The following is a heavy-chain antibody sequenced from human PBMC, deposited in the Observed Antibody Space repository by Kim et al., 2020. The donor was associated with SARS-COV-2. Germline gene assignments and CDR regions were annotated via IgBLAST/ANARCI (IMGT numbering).Heavy chain of an antibody. V-gene: IGHV3-23*01. D-gene: IGHD3-22*01. CDR3: AKGALVVRYYYYGMDV. Sequence: AKGRFTNSRDHSKNTLYLQMNRLRAEDTAVYYCAKGALVVRYYYYGMDVWGQGTTVTVSS. J-gene: IGHJ6*02.